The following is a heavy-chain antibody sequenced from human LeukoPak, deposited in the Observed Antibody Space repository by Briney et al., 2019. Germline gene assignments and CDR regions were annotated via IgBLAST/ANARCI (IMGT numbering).Heavy chain of an antibody. CDR1: GFTFRTYG. CDR2: IRYDGSNK. D-gene: IGHD3-3*01. CDR3: VTPRTYYDFWSGCLTTPPYYFDH. J-gene: IGHJ4*02. Sequence: GGSLRLSCAASGFTFRTYGMHWVRQAPGKGLEWVAFIRYDGSNKYYIDSVKGRFTISRDNSKNTLYLQMNSLRVEDTAVYYCVTPRTYYDFWSGCLTTPPYYFDHWGQGTLVTVSS. V-gene: IGHV3-30*02.